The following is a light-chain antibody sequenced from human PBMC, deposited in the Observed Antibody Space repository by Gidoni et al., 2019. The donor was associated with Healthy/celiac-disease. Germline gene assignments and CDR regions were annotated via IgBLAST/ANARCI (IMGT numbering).Light chain of an antibody. CDR1: SSNIGSNT. J-gene: IGLJ2*01. CDR2: SNN. V-gene: IGLV1-44*01. CDR3: AAWDDSLNAVV. Sequence: QSVLTQPPSASGTPGQRVTISCSGRSSNIGSNTVNWYQQLPGTAPKLLIYSNNQRPSGVRDRFSGSKSGTSASLAISGLQSEDEADYYCAAWDDSLNAVVFGGGTKLTVL.